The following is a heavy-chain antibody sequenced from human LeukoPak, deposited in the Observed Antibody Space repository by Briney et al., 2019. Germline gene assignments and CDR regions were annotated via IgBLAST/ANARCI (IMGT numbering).Heavy chain of an antibody. V-gene: IGHV1-69*13. J-gene: IGHJ4*02. CDR1: GGTFSSYA. D-gene: IGHD3-16*02. CDR3: ANGLRLGELSPTLDY. Sequence: SVKVSCKASGGTFSSYAISWVRQAPGQGLEWMGGIIPIFGTANYAQKFQGRVTITADESTSTAYMELSSLRSEDTAVYYCANGLRLGELSPTLDYWGQGTLVTVSS. CDR2: IIPIFGTA.